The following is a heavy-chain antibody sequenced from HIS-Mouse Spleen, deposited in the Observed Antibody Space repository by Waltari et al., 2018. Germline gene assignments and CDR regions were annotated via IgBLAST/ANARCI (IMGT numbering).Heavy chain of an antibody. Sequence: QVQLVESGGGVVQPGRSLRLSCAASGFTFSSYGMHWVRQAPGKGLEWVAVISYDVSNKYYADSVKGRFTISRDNSKNTLYLQMNSLRAEDTAVYYCVKDKHHAFDYWGQGTLVTVSS. J-gene: IGHJ4*02. CDR2: ISYDVSNK. CDR3: VKDKHHAFDY. CDR1: GFTFSSYG. V-gene: IGHV3-30*18.